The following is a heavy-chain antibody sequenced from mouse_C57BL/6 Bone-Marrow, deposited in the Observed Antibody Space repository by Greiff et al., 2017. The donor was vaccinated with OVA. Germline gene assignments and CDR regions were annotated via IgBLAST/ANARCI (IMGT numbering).Heavy chain of an antibody. CDR3: TRWGDY. CDR1: GYIFTSYW. Sequence: VHVKQSGTVLARPGASVQMSCQTSGYIFTSYWMHWVKPRPGQGLAWIGALSPGHRDTSYNQTFKGQAKLTAVTSASTAYMELSSLTNEDSAVYYCTRWGDYWGQGTSVTVAS. CDR2: LSPGHRDT. J-gene: IGHJ4*01. V-gene: IGHV1-5*01.